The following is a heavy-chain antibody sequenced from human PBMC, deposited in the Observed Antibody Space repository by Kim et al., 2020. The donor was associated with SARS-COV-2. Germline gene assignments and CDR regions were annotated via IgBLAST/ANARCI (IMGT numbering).Heavy chain of an antibody. V-gene: IGHV1-18*01. CDR2: ISAYNGNT. CDR1: GYTFSRYG. Sequence: ASVKVSCKASGYTFSRYGITWVRQAPGQGLEWMGWISAYNGNTNYAQKPQGRVTMTTDTYTRTAYMELRSLRSDDTAVYYCARDDYDSSGQVDYWGQGTLVTVSS. D-gene: IGHD3-22*01. J-gene: IGHJ4*02. CDR3: ARDDYDSSGQVDY.